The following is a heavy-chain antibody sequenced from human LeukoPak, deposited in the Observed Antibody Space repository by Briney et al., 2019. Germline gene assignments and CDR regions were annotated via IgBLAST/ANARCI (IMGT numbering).Heavy chain of an antibody. V-gene: IGHV3-23*01. J-gene: IGHJ4*02. CDR3: AKNLPYCSSTSCYSDY. Sequence: GGSLRLPCAASGFTFSSYAMSWVRQAPGKGLEWVSAISGSGGSTYYADSVKGRFTISRDNSKNTLYLQMNSLRAEDTAVYYCAKNLPYCSSTSCYSDYWGQGTLVTVSS. CDR2: ISGSGGST. CDR1: GFTFSSYA. D-gene: IGHD2-2*01.